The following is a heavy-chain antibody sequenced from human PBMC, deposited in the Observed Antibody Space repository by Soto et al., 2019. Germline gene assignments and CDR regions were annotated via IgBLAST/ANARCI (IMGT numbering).Heavy chain of an antibody. CDR3: AKVSDCSGGSCYFWWYGMDV. CDR2: ISYDGSNK. CDR1: GFTFSSYG. V-gene: IGHV3-30*18. Sequence: QVQLVESGGGVVQPGRSLRLSCEASGFTFSSYGMHWVRQAPGKGLEWVAVISYDGSNKYYADSVKGRFTISRDNSKNTLYLQMNSLRAEDTAVYYCAKVSDCSGGSCYFWWYGMDVWGQGTTVTVSS. J-gene: IGHJ6*02. D-gene: IGHD2-15*01.